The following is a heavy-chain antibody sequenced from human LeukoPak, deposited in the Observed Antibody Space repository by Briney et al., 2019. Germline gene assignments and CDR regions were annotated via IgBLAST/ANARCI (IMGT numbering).Heavy chain of an antibody. D-gene: IGHD6-13*01. CDR1: GGSISSYY. Sequence: SETLSLTCTVSGGSISSYYWSWIRQPPGKGLEWIGYIYYSGSTNYNPSLKSRVTISVDTSKNQFSLKLSSVTAADTAVNYCARWYSSWYYFDYWGQGTLVTVSS. CDR2: IYYSGST. CDR3: ARWYSSWYYFDY. V-gene: IGHV4-59*01. J-gene: IGHJ4*02.